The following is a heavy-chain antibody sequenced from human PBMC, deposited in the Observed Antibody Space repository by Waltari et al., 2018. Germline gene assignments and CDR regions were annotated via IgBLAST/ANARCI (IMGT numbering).Heavy chain of an antibody. CDR2: INTYSGDT. CDR1: GYPFTTSS. CDR3: ARERGRILGTTYFFDY. D-gene: IGHD1-26*01. J-gene: IGHJ4*02. V-gene: IGHV1-18*01. Sequence: QIHLLQSGHEVPKPGAAVKVSCTPSGYPFTTSSVPWVRQAPGQGLEWMGWINTYSGDTFYAQKFQGRVLMTRDTYTNTADMEVKSLRSDDTATYYYARERGRILGTTYFFDYWGQGTLVTVSS.